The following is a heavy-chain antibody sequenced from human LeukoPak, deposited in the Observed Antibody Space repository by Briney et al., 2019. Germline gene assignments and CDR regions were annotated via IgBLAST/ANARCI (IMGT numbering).Heavy chain of an antibody. J-gene: IGHJ4*02. V-gene: IGHV3-48*03. D-gene: IGHD2-2*01. Sequence: GGSLRLSCAASGFTFSSYEMNWVRQAPGKGLEWIAYITRTGDRIHYADSVKGGFTISRENAKNSLFLQINSLRAEDTAVYYCARDTKDYWGQGTLVTVSS. CDR2: ITRTGDRI. CDR1: GFTFSSYE. CDR3: ARDTKDY.